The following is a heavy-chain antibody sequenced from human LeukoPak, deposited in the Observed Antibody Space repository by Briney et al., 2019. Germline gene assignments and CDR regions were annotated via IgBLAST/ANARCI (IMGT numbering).Heavy chain of an antibody. J-gene: IGHJ4*02. V-gene: IGHV3-21*01. Sequence: GGSLRLSCAASGFTFSSYSMNWVRQAPGKGLEWVSSISSSSYIYYADSVKGRFTISRDNAKNSLYLHMNSLRAEDTAVYYCATEGDSSGFDYWGQGTLVTVSS. CDR3: ATEGDSSGFDY. CDR2: ISSSSYI. D-gene: IGHD3-22*01. CDR1: GFTFSSYS.